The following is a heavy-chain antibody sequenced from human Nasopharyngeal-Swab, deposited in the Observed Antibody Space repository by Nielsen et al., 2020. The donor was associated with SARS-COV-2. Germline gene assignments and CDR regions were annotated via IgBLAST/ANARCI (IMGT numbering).Heavy chain of an antibody. V-gene: IGHV1-3*01. Sequence: ASVNVSCKASGYIFNSYAMHWVRQAPAQRLEWMGGINAGNGNTKYSQRFQGRDTITRDTSASTADMELSSLRSEDTAVYYCAGGIYGAYLVYFDYWGQGTLVTVSS. CDR1: GYIFNSYA. CDR3: AGGIYGAYLVYFDY. D-gene: IGHD4-17*01. J-gene: IGHJ4*02. CDR2: INAGNGNT.